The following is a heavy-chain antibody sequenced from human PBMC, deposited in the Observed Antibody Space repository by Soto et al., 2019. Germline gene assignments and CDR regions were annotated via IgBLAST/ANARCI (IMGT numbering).Heavy chain of an antibody. CDR3: AKDRFRWGGGNPLDY. D-gene: IGHD2-15*01. CDR2: ISYDGSNK. V-gene: IGHV3-30*18. J-gene: IGHJ4*02. CDR1: GFTFSSYG. Sequence: QVQLVESGGGVVQPGRSLRLSCAASGFTFSSYGMHWVRQAPGKGLEWVAVISYDGSNKYYADSVKGRFTISRDNSKNTLYLQMNSLRAEDTAVYYCAKDRFRWGGGNPLDYWGQGTLVTVSS.